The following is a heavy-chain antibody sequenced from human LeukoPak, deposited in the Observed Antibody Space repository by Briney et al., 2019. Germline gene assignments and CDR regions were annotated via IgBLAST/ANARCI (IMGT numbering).Heavy chain of an antibody. D-gene: IGHD4-17*01. V-gene: IGHV3-30*18. J-gene: IGHJ4*02. CDR1: GFTFSSYG. CDR3: AKDRDGDYYFDY. CDR2: ISYDGSNK. Sequence: PGRSLRLSCAASGFTFSSYGMHWVRQAPGKGLEWVAVISYDGSNKYYADSVKGRFTISRDNSKNTLYLQVNSLRAEDTAVYYCAKDRDGDYYFDYWGQGTLVTVSS.